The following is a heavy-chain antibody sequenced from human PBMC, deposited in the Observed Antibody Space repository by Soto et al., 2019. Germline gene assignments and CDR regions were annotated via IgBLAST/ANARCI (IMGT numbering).Heavy chain of an antibody. CDR1: GGTFSSYT. D-gene: IGHD2-15*01. CDR2: IIPILGIA. V-gene: IGHV1-69*02. Sequence: QVQLVQSGAEVKKPGSSVKVSCKASGGTFSSYTISWVRQAPGQGLEWMGRIIPILGIANYAQKFQGRVTITADKSTSTAYMELSSLRSEDTAVYYCARVVVVAATLGWFDPWGQGTLVTVSS. J-gene: IGHJ5*02. CDR3: ARVVVVAATLGWFDP.